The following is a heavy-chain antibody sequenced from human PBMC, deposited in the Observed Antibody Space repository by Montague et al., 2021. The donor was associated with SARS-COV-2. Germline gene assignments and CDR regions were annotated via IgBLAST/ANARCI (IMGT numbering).Heavy chain of an antibody. Sequence: SETLSLTCAVYGGSFSGYWWTWIRQSPGKGLEWIGGISDSGTTKYNPSLKSRVTISVDTSKNQFSLDLTSVTVADTAAYYCARGAPGYWGQGTLVAVSS. CDR1: GGSFSGYW. CDR2: ISDSGTT. J-gene: IGHJ4*02. CDR3: ARGAPGY. V-gene: IGHV4-34*01.